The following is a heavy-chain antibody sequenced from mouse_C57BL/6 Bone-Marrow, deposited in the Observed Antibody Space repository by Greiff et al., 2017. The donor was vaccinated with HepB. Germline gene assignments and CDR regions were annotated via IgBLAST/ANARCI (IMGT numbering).Heavy chain of an antibody. D-gene: IGHD2-5*01. J-gene: IGHJ4*01. V-gene: IGHV1-50*01. CDR3: ARSAPLYNSNPYYAMDY. CDR1: GYTFTSYW. CDR2: IDPSYSYT. Sequence: VQLQQPGAELVKPGASVKLSCKASGYTFTSYWMPWVKQRPGQGLEWIGEIDPSYSYTNYNRKFKGKATLTVNTSSSTAYMQLSSLTSEDSAVYYCARSAPLYNSNPYYAMDYWGQGTSVTVSS.